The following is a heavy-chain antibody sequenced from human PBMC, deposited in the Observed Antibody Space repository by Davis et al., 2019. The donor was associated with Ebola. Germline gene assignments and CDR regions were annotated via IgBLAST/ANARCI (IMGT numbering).Heavy chain of an antibody. Sequence: PGGSLRLSCVASGFRFSSYVMGWVRQAPGKGLEWVSRIGGSGDTADYGDSVRGRFIISRDKSNNTLYLEMNSLRVDDTAVYYCATTQWLREFDNWGQGTLVTVSS. J-gene: IGHJ4*02. CDR1: GFRFSSYV. CDR2: IGGSGDTA. V-gene: IGHV3-23*01. CDR3: ATTQWLREFDN. D-gene: IGHD6-19*01.